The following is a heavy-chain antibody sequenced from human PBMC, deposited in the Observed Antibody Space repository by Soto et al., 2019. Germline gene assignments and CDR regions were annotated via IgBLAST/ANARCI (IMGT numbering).Heavy chain of an antibody. CDR1: GGTFSSYA. CDR3: ARSTTGPFWYWFDP. J-gene: IGHJ5*02. Sequence: QVQLVQSGAEVKKPGSSVKVSCKASGGTFSSYAISWVRQAPGQGLEWMGGIIPIFGTANYAQKCQGRVTXXAXEXMSTAYMELSSLRSEDTAVYYCARSTTGPFWYWFDPWGKGTLVTVSS. CDR2: IIPIFGTA. D-gene: IGHD1-1*01. V-gene: IGHV1-69*12.